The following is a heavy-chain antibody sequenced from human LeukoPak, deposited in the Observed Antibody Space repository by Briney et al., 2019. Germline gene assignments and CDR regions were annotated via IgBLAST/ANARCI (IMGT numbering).Heavy chain of an antibody. J-gene: IGHJ4*02. CDR2: IKQDGSEK. CDR3: ARDGSYDFWSGYYPVFDY. CDR1: GFTFSSYW. V-gene: IGHV3-7*03. Sequence: PGGSLRLSCAASGFTFSSYWMSWVRQAPGKGLEWVANIKQDGSEKYYVDSVKGRFTISRDNAKNSLYLQMNSLRAEDTAVYYCARDGSYDFWSGYYPVFDYWGQGTLVTVSS. D-gene: IGHD3-3*01.